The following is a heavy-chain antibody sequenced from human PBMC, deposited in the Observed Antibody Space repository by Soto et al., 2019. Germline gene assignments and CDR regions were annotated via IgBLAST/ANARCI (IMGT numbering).Heavy chain of an antibody. CDR1: GFTFSSYG. CDR3: AKDRDIVLMVYAMSYYYGMDV. CDR2: ISYDGSNK. J-gene: IGHJ6*02. D-gene: IGHD2-8*01. V-gene: IGHV3-30*18. Sequence: QVQLVESGGGVVQPGRSLRLSCAASGFTFSSYGMHWVRQAPGKGLEWVAVISYDGSNKYYADSVKGRFTISRDNSKNTLYLQMNSLRAEETAVYYCAKDRDIVLMVYAMSYYYGMDVWGQGTTVTVSS.